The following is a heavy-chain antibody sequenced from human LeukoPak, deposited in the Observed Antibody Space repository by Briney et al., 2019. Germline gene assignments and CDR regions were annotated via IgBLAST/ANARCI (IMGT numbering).Heavy chain of an antibody. Sequence: GGSLRLSCAASGFTFSNYAMSWVRQAPGKGLEWVSAISGSGGRTYYADSVKGRFTLSRDNSKNTLYLQMNSLRAEDTAVYYCAKEYYYGSRTYYNVDYWGQGTLVTVSS. CDR1: GFTFSNYA. CDR3: AKEYYYGSRTYYNVDY. CDR2: ISGSGGRT. V-gene: IGHV3-23*01. D-gene: IGHD3-10*01. J-gene: IGHJ4*02.